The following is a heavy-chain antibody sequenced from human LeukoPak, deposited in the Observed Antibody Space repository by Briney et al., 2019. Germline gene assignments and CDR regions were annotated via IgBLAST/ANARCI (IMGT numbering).Heavy chain of an antibody. CDR3: ARDHYCDSSGYYSLVAFDI. CDR2: INHSGST. Sequence: SETLSLTCAVYGGSFSGYYWSWIRQPPGKGLEWIGEINHSGSTNYNPSLKSRVTISVDTSKNQFSLKLSSVTAADTAVYYCARDHYCDSSGYYSLVAFDIWGQGTMVTVSS. V-gene: IGHV4-34*01. D-gene: IGHD3-22*01. CDR1: GGSFSGYY. J-gene: IGHJ3*02.